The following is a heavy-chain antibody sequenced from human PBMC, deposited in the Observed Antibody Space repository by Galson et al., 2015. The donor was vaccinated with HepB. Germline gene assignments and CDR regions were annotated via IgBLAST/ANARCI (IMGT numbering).Heavy chain of an antibody. J-gene: IGHJ4*02. V-gene: IGHV3-30*04. Sequence: SLRLSCAASGFTFSSYAMHWVRQAPGKGLEWVAVISYDGSNKYDADAVKGRLTISRDNSKNTLYLKMNSLREEDTAVSYCARDRIFVAGPFDYWGQATLVTVSS. D-gene: IGHD6-19*01. CDR1: GFTFSSYA. CDR3: ARDRIFVAGPFDY. CDR2: ISYDGSNK.